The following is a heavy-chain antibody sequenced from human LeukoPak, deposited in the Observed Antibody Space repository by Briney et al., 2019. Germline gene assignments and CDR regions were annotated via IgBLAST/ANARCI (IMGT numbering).Heavy chain of an antibody. Sequence: PGRSLRLSCAASGFTFSSYGMHWVRQAPGKGLEWVAVIWYDGSNKYYADSVKGRFTISRDNSENTLYLQMNSLRAEDTAVYYCAKESGPYDYVWGSYRLTYYYYYYMDVWGKGTTVTVSS. D-gene: IGHD3-16*02. CDR1: GFTFSSYG. V-gene: IGHV3-33*06. J-gene: IGHJ6*03. CDR2: IWYDGSNK. CDR3: AKESGPYDYVWGSYRLTYYYYYYMDV.